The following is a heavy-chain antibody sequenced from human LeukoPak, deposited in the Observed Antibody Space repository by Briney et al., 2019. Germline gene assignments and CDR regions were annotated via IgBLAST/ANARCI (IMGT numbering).Heavy chain of an antibody. D-gene: IGHD6-13*01. CDR1: GVSISSSSYY. J-gene: IGHJ5*02. CDR2: IYYSGST. V-gene: IGHV4-39*07. Sequence: PSETLSLTCTVPGVSISSSSYYWGWIRQPPGKGLEWIGSIYYSGSTYYNPSLKSRVTISVDTSKNQFSLKLSSVTAADTAVYYCARVAGSSWYLRNWFDPWGQGTLVTVSS. CDR3: ARVAGSSWYLRNWFDP.